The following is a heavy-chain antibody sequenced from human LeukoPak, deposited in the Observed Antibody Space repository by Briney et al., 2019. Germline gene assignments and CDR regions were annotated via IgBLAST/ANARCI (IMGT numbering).Heavy chain of an antibody. CDR1: GFTFSSYS. D-gene: IGHD5-12*01. V-gene: IGHV3-21*04. CDR3: ARATVATKFRLAIPAFDY. Sequence: GGSLRLSCAASGFTFSSYSMNWVRQAPGKGLEWISCISSSRSYIYYADSVKGRITISRDNAKNSLYLQMNSLRAEDTAVYYCARATVATKFRLAIPAFDYWGQGTLVTVSS. J-gene: IGHJ4*02. CDR2: ISSSRSYI.